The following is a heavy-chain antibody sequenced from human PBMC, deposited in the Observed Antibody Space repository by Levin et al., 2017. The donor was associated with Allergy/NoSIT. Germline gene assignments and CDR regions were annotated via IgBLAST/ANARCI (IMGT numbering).Heavy chain of an antibody. J-gene: IGHJ4*02. V-gene: IGHV3-21*01. D-gene: IGHD4-17*01. CDR3: ARVETTVTYDY. CDR1: GFTFSSYN. Sequence: PGGSLRLSCAASGFTFSSYNMNWVRQAPGTGLEWVSSISSSSTYIYYADSVKGRFTISRDNAKNSLYLQMNSLRAADTAVYYCARVETTVTYDYWGQGTLVTVSS. CDR2: ISSSSTYI.